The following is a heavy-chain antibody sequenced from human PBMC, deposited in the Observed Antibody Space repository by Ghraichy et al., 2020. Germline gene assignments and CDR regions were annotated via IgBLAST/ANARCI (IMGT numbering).Heavy chain of an antibody. CDR1: GYTFTRYD. Sequence: ASVKVSCKASGYTFTRYDINWVRQATGQGLEWMGWMNPNSGNTGYAQKFQGRVTMTRNTSISTAYMELSSLRSEDTAVYYCARRGGGYCSSTSCYSYWGRGTLVTVSA. CDR2: MNPNSGNT. V-gene: IGHV1-8*01. J-gene: IGHJ4*02. CDR3: ARRGGGYCSSTSCYSY. D-gene: IGHD2-2*02.